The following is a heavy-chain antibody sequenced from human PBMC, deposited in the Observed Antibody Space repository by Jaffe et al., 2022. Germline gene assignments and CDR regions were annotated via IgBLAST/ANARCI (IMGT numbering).Heavy chain of an antibody. CDR1: GFSLSTNGLT. CDR2: IYWNDDK. D-gene: IGHD2-8*01. V-gene: IGHV2-5*01. CDR3: GHGLGICTTYICARPLDS. J-gene: IGHJ4*02. Sequence: QITLKESGPALVKPTQTLTLTCTFSGFSLSTNGLTVGWIRQPPGKALEWLGFIYWNDDKRYNPSLQSRLTITKGTSENQVILKMTDMDPVDTATYYCGHGLGICTTYICARPLDSWGQGALVTVSS.